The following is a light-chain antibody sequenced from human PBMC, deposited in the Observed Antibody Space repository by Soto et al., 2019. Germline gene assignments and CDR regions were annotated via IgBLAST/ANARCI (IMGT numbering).Light chain of an antibody. Sequence: QSVLTQPPSASGSPGQSVTISCTGTSSDVGGYNYVSWYQQHPGTAPKLMIYEVSKRPSGVPHRFSGSKSGNTASLTVSGLQAEDEADYYCSSYAGSSNWMFGGGTQLTVL. V-gene: IGLV2-8*01. J-gene: IGLJ3*02. CDR2: EVS. CDR3: SSYAGSSNWM. CDR1: SSDVGGYNY.